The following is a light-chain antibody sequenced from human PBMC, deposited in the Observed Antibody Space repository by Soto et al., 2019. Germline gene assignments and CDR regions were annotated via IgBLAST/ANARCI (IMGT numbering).Light chain of an antibody. CDR1: SGHSSYA. CDR2: LNIDGSH. V-gene: IGLV4-69*01. J-gene: IGLJ2*01. Sequence: QPVLTQSPSASASLGASVKLTCTLSSGHSSYAIAWHQQQPEKGPRYLMKLNIDGSHSKGDGIPDRFSGSSSGAERYLTISSLQSEDEADYSCQTWDTGIRVVFGGGTKLTVL. CDR3: QTWDTGIRVV.